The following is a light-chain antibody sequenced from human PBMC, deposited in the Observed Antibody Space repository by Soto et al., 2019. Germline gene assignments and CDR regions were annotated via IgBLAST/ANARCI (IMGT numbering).Light chain of an antibody. CDR2: EVS. CDR3: CSYAGSSTPLI. CDR1: SSDVGSYNL. Sequence: ALAQPASVSGSPGQSITISCTGTSSDVGSYNLVSWYQQHPGKAPKLMTYEVSKRPSGVSNRFSGSKSGNTASLTISGLQAEDEADYYCCSYAGSSTPLIFGTGTKVTVL. V-gene: IGLV2-23*02. J-gene: IGLJ1*01.